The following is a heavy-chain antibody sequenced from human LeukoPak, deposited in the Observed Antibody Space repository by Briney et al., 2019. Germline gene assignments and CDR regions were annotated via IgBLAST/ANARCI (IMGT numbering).Heavy chain of an antibody. CDR1: GGTFSSYA. V-gene: IGHV1-69*13. J-gene: IGHJ5*02. CDR3: AGDYYGSGEVNWFDP. CDR2: IIPIFGTA. D-gene: IGHD3-10*01. Sequence: GASVKVSCKASGGTFSSYAISWVRQAPGQGLEWMGGIIPIFGTANYAQKFQGRVTITADESTSTAYMELSSLRSEDTAVYYCAGDYYGSGEVNWFDPWGQGTLVTVSS.